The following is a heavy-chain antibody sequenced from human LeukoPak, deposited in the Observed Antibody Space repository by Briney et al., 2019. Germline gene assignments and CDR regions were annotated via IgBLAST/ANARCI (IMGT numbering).Heavy chain of an antibody. CDR1: GYTFTGYY. D-gene: IGHD2-15*01. CDR3: ARLASYAFDI. Sequence: ASVKVSCKASGYTFTGYYIHWVRQAPGQGFEWMGWINPNSGGTNYAQKFQGRVTMTRDTSISTAYMELSRLRSDDTAVYYCARLASYAFDIWGQGTMVTVSS. CDR2: INPNSGGT. V-gene: IGHV1-2*02. J-gene: IGHJ3*02.